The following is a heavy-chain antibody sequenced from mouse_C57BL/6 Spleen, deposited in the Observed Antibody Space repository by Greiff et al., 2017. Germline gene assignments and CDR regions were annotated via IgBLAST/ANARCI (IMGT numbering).Heavy chain of an antibody. D-gene: IGHD3-3*01. CDR1: GFTFSSYA. Sequence: EVQLMESGGGLVKPGGSLKLSCAASGFTFSSYAMSWVRQTPEKRLVWVATMSDGGSYTYYPDNGKGPFTISRDNAKNNLYLQMSHVKSEDTAMYYCARDGDGGFAYWGQGALVTGSA. CDR3: ARDGDGGFAY. CDR2: MSDGGSYT. V-gene: IGHV5-4*01. J-gene: IGHJ3*01.